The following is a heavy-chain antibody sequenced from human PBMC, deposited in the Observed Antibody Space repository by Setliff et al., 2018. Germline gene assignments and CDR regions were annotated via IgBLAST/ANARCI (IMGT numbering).Heavy chain of an antibody. Sequence: KTSETLSLTCAVSGGSISSSNWWGWVRQPPGKGLEWIGEIYHSGSTNYNPSLKSRVTISVDKSKNQFSLKLSSVTAADTAVYYCARGSSSWYALFDYWGQGTLVTVSS. V-gene: IGHV4-4*02. CDR1: GGSISSSNW. CDR2: IYHSGST. J-gene: IGHJ4*02. D-gene: IGHD6-13*01. CDR3: ARGSSSWYALFDY.